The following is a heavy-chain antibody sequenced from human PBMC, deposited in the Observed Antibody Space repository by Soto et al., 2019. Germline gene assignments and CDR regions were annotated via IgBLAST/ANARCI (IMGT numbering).Heavy chain of an antibody. Sequence: QVQLVQSGAEVKKPGALVKVSCKASGYTFTGYYMHWVRQAPGQGLEWMGWINPNSGGTNYAQKFQGWVTMTRDTSISTAYMELSRLRSDDTAVYYCARNIAAAGTYYYGMDVWGQGTTVTVSS. J-gene: IGHJ6*02. CDR2: INPNSGGT. V-gene: IGHV1-2*04. CDR1: GYTFTGYY. CDR3: ARNIAAAGTYYYGMDV. D-gene: IGHD6-13*01.